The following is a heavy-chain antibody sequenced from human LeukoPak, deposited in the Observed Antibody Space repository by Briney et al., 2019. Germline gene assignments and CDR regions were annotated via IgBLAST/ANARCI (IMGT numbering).Heavy chain of an antibody. V-gene: IGHV1-69*01. CDR1: GGTFSSYA. J-gene: IGHJ6*02. CDR2: IIPIFGTT. CDR3: ARVLYSSSSSGGYYYYGMDV. D-gene: IGHD6-6*01. Sequence: ASVKVSCKAPGGTFSSYAISWARQAPGQGLEWMGGIIPIFGTTNYAQKFQGRVTITADESTSTAYMELSSLRSEDTAVYYCARVLYSSSSSGGYYYYGMDVWGQGTTVTVSS.